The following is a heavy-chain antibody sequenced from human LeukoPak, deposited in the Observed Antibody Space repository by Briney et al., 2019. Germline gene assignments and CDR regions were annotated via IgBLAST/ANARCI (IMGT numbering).Heavy chain of an antibody. D-gene: IGHD4-23*01. CDR2: IWYDGSNK. CDR1: GFTFSSYG. CDR3: AKDPYGGKNGFDY. Sequence: PGRSLRLSCAASGFTFSSYGMHWVRQAPGKGLEWVAVIWYDGSNKYYADSVKGRFTISRDNSKNTLYLQMNSLRAEDTAVYYCAKDPYGGKNGFDYWGQGTLVTVSS. J-gene: IGHJ4*02. V-gene: IGHV3-33*06.